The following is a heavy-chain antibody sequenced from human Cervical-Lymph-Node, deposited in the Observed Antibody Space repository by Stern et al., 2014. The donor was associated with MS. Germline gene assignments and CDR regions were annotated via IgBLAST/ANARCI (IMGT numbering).Heavy chain of an antibody. D-gene: IGHD6-25*01. V-gene: IGHV3-48*01. CDR2: ISSSGTAK. CDR1: GFSFRSYS. Sequence: EVQLVESGGGLVEPGGSLRLSCAASGFSFRSYSMNWVRQAPGKGLEWLSHISSSGTAKYDADSVRGRFTISRDSAKNSLYLQMNSLTVEDTAVYYCAREGTAAGDLDYWGQGTLVTVSS. J-gene: IGHJ4*02. CDR3: AREGTAAGDLDY.